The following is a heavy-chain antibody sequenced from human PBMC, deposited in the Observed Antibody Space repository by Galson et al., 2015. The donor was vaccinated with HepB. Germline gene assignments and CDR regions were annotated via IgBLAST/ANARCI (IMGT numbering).Heavy chain of an antibody. CDR3: AKSDGYSSSWVPDY. D-gene: IGHD6-13*01. CDR1: GFTFDDYA. Sequence: SLRLSCAASGFTFDDYAMHWVRQAPGKGLEWVSGISWNSGSIGYADSVKGRFTISRDNAKNSLYLQMNSLRAEDTALYYCAKSDGYSSSWVPDYWGQGTLVTVSS. CDR2: ISWNSGSI. V-gene: IGHV3-9*01. J-gene: IGHJ4*02.